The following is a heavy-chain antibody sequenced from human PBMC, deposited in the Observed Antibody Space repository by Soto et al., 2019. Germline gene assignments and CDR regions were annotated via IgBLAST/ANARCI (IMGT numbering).Heavy chain of an antibody. D-gene: IGHD3-9*01. CDR2: INHSGST. J-gene: IGHJ3*02. CDR1: GGSFSGYY. V-gene: IGHV4-34*01. CDR3: ARVCYDILTGYHDAFDI. Sequence: SETLSLTCAVYGGSFSGYYWSWIRQPPGKGLEWIGEINHSGSTNYNPSLKSRVTISVDTSKNQFSLKLSSVTAADTAVYYCARVCYDILTGYHDAFDIWGQGTMVTVSS.